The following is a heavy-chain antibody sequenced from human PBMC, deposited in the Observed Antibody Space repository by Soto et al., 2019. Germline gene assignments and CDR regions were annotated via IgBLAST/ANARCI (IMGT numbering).Heavy chain of an antibody. V-gene: IGHV4-4*02. J-gene: IGHJ6*02. CDR3: ARHYYYANHYYYAMDV. CDR2: IYHDGST. D-gene: IGHD3-22*01. CDR1: GASISSSNW. Sequence: QVQLQESGPGLVRPSGTLSLTCAVSGASISSSNWWSWVRHPPGKGLEWIGDIYHDGSTNRNPSLKSRATTSVDKSKNQFSLRLTSVTAADTAVYYCARHYYYANHYYYAMDVWGQGTTVTVSS.